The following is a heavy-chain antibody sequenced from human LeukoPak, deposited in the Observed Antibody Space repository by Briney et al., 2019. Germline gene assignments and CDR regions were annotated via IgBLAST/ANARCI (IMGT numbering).Heavy chain of an antibody. CDR1: GFTFNHYA. CDR3: AKDERGYYKSFDY. V-gene: IGHV3-23*01. CDR2: ISGSGINT. D-gene: IGHD3-3*01. Sequence: PGGSLRLSCAASGFTFNHYATNWVRQAPGKGLEWVSSISGSGINTYYADSVKGRFTISRDNSKNTLYLQMNSLRAEDTAVYYCAKDERGYYKSFDYWGQGTLVTVSS. J-gene: IGHJ4*02.